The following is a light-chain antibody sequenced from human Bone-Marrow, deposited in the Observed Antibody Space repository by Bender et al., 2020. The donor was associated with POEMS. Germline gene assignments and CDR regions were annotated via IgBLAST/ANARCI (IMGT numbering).Light chain of an antibody. CDR1: SSDVGDYNY. J-gene: IGLJ2*01. CDR3: SSYTSTNTHVL. CDR2: EVA. V-gene: IGLV2-8*01. Sequence: QSALTQPPSASGSLGQSVTISCTGTSSDVGDYNYVSWYQHYPGKVPKLMIFEVAKRPSGVPDRFSGYKSDNTAFLTVSGLQAEDEADYYCSSYTSTNTHVLFGGGTRLTVL.